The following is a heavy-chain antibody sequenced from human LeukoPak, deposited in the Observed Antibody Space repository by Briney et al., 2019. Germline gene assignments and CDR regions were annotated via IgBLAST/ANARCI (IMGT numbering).Heavy chain of an antibody. J-gene: IGHJ6*03. CDR3: ARGAGGPAAIAGYYYYYYMDV. CDR1: GGSISSGDYY. D-gene: IGHD2-2*01. CDR2: IYYSGST. V-gene: IGHV4-30-4*08. Sequence: SETLSLTCTVSGGSISSGDYYWSWIRRPPGKGLEWIGYIYYSGSTYYNPSLKSRVTISVDTSKNQFSLKLSSVTAADTAVYYCARGAGGPAAIAGYYYYYYMDVWGKGTTVTVSS.